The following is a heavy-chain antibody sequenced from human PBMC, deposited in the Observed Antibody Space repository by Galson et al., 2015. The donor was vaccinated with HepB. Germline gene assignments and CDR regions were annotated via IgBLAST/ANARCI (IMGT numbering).Heavy chain of an antibody. D-gene: IGHD3-3*01. J-gene: IGHJ6*02. CDR2: ISAYNGNT. Sequence: SVKVSCKASGYTFTSYGISWVRQAPGQGLEWMGWISAYNGNTNYAQKLQGRVTMTTDTSTSTAYMELRSLRSDDTAVYYCARVETWSALPQRYYYYGMDVWGQGTTVTVSS. CDR3: ARVETWSALPQRYYYYGMDV. V-gene: IGHV1-18*01. CDR1: GYTFTSYG.